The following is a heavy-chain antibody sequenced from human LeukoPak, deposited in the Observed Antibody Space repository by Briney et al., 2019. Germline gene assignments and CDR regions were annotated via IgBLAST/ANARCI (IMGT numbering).Heavy chain of an antibody. CDR3: AREAWDVWGSSIDY. CDR2: TYYRSKWYN. J-gene: IGHJ4*02. CDR1: GDSVSSNSAA. D-gene: IGHD3-16*01. V-gene: IGHV6-1*01. Sequence: SQTLSLTCAISGDSVSSNSAAWDWIRQSPSRGLEWLGRTYYRSKWYNDYAVSVKSRITINPDTSKNQFSLQLNSVTPEDTAVNYCAREAWDVWGSSIDYWGQGTLVTVSS.